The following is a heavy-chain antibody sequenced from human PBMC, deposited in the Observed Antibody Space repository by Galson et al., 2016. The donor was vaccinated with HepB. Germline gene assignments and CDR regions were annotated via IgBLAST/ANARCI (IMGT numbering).Heavy chain of an antibody. CDR2: ISSSGLSII. Sequence: SLRLSCAASGFTFSDYYVSWIRQAPGKGLEWVSYISSSGLSIIKYADSVKGRFTISRDNAKNSVYLHMISLTPEDTAVYYCARGASGSPRLARVNFDYWGQGALVTVSS. CDR3: ARGASGSPRLARVNFDY. D-gene: IGHD6-6*01. V-gene: IGHV3-11*01. J-gene: IGHJ4*02. CDR1: GFTFSDYY.